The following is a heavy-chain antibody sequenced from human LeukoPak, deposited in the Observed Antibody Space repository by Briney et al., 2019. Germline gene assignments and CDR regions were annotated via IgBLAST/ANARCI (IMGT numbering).Heavy chain of an antibody. V-gene: IGHV1-2*02. CDR2: INPNSGGT. CDR1: GYTFTGYY. CDR3: AREEYSGYENDY. J-gene: IGHJ4*02. Sequence: ASVKVSCKASGYTFTGYYIHWVRQAPGQGLEWMGWINPNSGGTNYIQKFQGRVTMTRDTSISTAYMELSRLRSDDTAVYYCAREEYSGYENDYWGQGTLVTVSS. D-gene: IGHD5-12*01.